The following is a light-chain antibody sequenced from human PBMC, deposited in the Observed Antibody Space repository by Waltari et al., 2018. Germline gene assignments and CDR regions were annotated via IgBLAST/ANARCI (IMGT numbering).Light chain of an antibody. V-gene: IGLV3-19*01. J-gene: IGLJ3*02. CDR2: GKN. CDR3: NSRDTSGYHWV. Sequence: SSELTQDPPVSVALGQTVTITCQGDSLTNYYASWYQQKPGQAPVLVIYGKNKRPSGIPDRFSVSASGTTTSLTSTGAQAEDEADYYCNSRDTSGYHWVFGGGTKLTVL. CDR1: SLTNYY.